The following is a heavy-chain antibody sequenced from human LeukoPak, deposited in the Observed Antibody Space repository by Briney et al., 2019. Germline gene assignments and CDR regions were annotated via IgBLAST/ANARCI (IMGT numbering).Heavy chain of an antibody. D-gene: IGHD3-10*01. CDR1: GFSFSDYY. V-gene: IGHV3-11*04. CDR3: ARQYYYGSGNGLDV. J-gene: IGHJ6*02. CDR2: ISSRGTTI. Sequence: GGSLRLSCAASGFSFSDYYVSWIRQAPGKGLECVSYISSRGTTIYYADSVKGRFTISRDNAKNSLYLQMSSLGAEDTAVYYCARQYYYGSGNGLDVWGQGTTVTVSS.